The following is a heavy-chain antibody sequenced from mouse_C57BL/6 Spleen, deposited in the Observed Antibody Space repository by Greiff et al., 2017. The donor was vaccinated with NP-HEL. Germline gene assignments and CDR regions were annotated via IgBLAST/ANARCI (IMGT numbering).Heavy chain of an antibody. CDR3: ARGYYGNYGAMDY. CDR2: ISSGSSTI. CDR1: GFTFSDYG. Sequence: EVKVEESGGGLVKPGGSLKLSCAASGFTFSDYGMHWVRQAPEKGLEWVAYISSGSSTIYYADTVKGRFTISRDNAKNTLFLQMTSLRSEDTAMYYCARGYYGNYGAMDYWGQGTSVTVSS. J-gene: IGHJ4*01. V-gene: IGHV5-17*01. D-gene: IGHD2-1*01.